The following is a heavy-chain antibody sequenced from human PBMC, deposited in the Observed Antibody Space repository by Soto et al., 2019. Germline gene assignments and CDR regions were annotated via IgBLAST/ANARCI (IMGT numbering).Heavy chain of an antibody. D-gene: IGHD2-15*01. CDR2: IFYLGSS. CDR1: GDSIISSDFY. Sequence: SETLSLTCTVSGDSIISSDFYWGWVRQPPGKGLEWIGSIFYLGSSYYNPSLKSRVTMSVDTSKNQFSLRLRSVTAADTALYFCERNSLALRKNNWFDPWGQGIMVTVSS. V-gene: IGHV4-39*01. J-gene: IGHJ5*02. CDR3: ERNSLALRKNNWFDP.